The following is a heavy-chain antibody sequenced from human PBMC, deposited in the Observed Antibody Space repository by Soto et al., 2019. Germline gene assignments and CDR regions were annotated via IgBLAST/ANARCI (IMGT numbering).Heavy chain of an antibody. D-gene: IGHD1-1*01. CDR1: GFSFSDYY. V-gene: IGHV3-11*01. CDR3: ESGTGDLDH. Sequence: QVQLVESGGGLVKPGGSLRLSCAASGFSFSDYYMSWIRQAPGKGLEWVSYTSSSGSNIYYTDYVKGRFTISSDNAKTSLYLKIISLRDEDTSVYYCESGTGDLDHWGQGTLVTVSS. CDR2: TSSSGSNI. J-gene: IGHJ4*02.